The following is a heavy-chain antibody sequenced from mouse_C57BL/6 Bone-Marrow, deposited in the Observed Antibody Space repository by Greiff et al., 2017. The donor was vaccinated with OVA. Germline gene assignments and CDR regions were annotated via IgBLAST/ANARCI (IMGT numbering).Heavy chain of an antibody. CDR1: GFSINSDCY. D-gene: IGHD2-12*01. CDR2: TFYSGIT. V-gene: IGHV3-3*01. J-gene: IGHJ1*03. Sequence: EVQLVESGPSLVRPSQTLSLTCTVTGFSINSDCYWIWIRQFPGNKLEYIGYTFYSGITYYNPSLESRTYITRDTSKNQFSLKLSSVTTEDTATYYCARGHSPLYWYFDVWGTGTTVTVAS. CDR3: ARGHSPLYWYFDV.